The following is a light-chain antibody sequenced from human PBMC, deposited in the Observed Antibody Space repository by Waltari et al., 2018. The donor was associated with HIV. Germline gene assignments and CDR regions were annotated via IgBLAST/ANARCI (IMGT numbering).Light chain of an antibody. CDR1: NIACKY. CDR3: QVWDSTNHHVV. V-gene: IGLV3-21*04. CDR2: FNS. Sequence: SYVLTQPPSVSVAPGAAATISCGGWNIACKYVPWYRQPPGKAPVLVILFNSDRPSGSPDRFSGSTSGNTATLTISRVEVGDEADYYCQVWDSTNHHVVFGGGTELTVL. J-gene: IGLJ3*02.